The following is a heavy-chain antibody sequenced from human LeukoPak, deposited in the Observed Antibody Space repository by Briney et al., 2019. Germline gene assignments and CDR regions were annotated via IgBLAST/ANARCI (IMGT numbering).Heavy chain of an antibody. CDR3: ARGPTDFDY. J-gene: IGHJ4*02. D-gene: IGHD4-11*01. CDR1: GFIFNNYA. V-gene: IGHV3-9*01. CDR2: ISWNSGSI. Sequence: GRSLRLSCAGSGFIFNNYAMHWVRQPPGKGLEWVSGISWNSGSIDYADSVKGRFTISRDNAKNSLYLQMNSLRAEDTAVYYCARGPTDFDYWGQGTLVTVSS.